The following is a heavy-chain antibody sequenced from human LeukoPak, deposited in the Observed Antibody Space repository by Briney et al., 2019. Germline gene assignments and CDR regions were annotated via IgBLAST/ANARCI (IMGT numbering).Heavy chain of an antibody. Sequence: PGGPLTLSCTASGLTFSNAWMSWLRQAPGKGVEWVGHITSRTDGGTTDYAASVKGRFTISRDDSKNTLYLQMNSLKTEDTAVYYCTTDSIVGATTPDYWGQGTLVTVSS. CDR2: ITSRTDGGTT. CDR1: GLTFSNAW. V-gene: IGHV3-15*01. D-gene: IGHD1-26*01. J-gene: IGHJ4*02. CDR3: TTDSIVGATTPDY.